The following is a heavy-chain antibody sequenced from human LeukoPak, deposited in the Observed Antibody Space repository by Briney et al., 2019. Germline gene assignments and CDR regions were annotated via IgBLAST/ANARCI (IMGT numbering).Heavy chain of an antibody. V-gene: IGHV3-30*04. CDR3: AKDPYYYDSSGYMDY. J-gene: IGHJ4*02. Sequence: GGSLRLSCAASGFTLSSYAVHWVRQAPGKGLEWVAVISYDGSNKYYADSVKGRFTISRDNSKNTLYLQMNSLRAEDTAVYYCAKDPYYYDSSGYMDYWGQGTLVTVSS. CDR2: ISYDGSNK. CDR1: GFTLSSYA. D-gene: IGHD3-22*01.